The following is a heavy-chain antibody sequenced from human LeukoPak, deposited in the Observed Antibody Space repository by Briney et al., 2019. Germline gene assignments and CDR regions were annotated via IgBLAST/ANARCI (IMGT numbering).Heavy chain of an antibody. CDR3: ARQGYSSGWYGGGFVDY. Sequence: ASVKVSCKVSGYTLTELSMHWVRQAPGKGLEWMGGFGPEDGETIYAQKFQGRVTMTEDTSTDTAYMELSSLRSEDTAVYYCARQGYSSGWYGGGFVDYWGQGTLVTVSS. CDR2: FGPEDGET. CDR1: GYTLTELS. D-gene: IGHD6-19*01. V-gene: IGHV1-24*01. J-gene: IGHJ4*02.